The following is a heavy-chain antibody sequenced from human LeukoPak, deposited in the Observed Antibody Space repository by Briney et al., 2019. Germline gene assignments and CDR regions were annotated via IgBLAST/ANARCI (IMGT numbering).Heavy chain of an antibody. CDR1: GGSISRGGDY. D-gene: IGHD3-10*01. J-gene: IGHJ4*02. V-gene: IGHV4-31*03. CDR3: ARVPIIRGVIED. CDR2: ISGSGST. Sequence: SETLSLTCSVSGGSISRGGDYWTWIRQHPEKGLEWIGYISGSGSTYYNPSLRSRVTISADTSKNQFSLKLTSVTAVDTAVFYCARVPIIRGVIEDWGQGTLVSVSS.